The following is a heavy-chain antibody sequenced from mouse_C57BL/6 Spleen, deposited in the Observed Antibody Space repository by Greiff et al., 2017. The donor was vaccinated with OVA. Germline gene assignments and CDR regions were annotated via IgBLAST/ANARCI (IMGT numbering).Heavy chain of an antibody. CDR2: INYDGSST. CDR3: ARVLLYAMDY. V-gene: IGHV5-16*01. Sequence: VQLKESEGGLVQPGSSMKLSCTASGFTFSDYYMAWVRQVPEKGLEWVANINYDGSSTYYLDSLKSRFIISRDNAKNILYLQMSSLKSEDTATYYCARVLLYAMDYWGQGTSVTVSS. J-gene: IGHJ4*01. CDR1: GFTFSDYY.